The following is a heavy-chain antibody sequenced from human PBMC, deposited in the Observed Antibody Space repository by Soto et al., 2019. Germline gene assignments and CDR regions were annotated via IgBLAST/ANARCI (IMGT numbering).Heavy chain of an antibody. J-gene: IGHJ2*01. CDR1: GFIVSSNY. CDR2: IYSGGST. CDR3: ARLTTVTTSWYFDL. D-gene: IGHD4-17*01. Sequence: EVQLVESGGGLVQPGGSLRLSCAASGFIVSSNYMSWVRQAPRKGLEWVSIIYSGGSTYYADSVKGRFTISRHNSKNMLYLQMNSLRPEDTAVYYCARLTTVTTSWYFDLWGRGTLVTDSS. V-gene: IGHV3-53*04.